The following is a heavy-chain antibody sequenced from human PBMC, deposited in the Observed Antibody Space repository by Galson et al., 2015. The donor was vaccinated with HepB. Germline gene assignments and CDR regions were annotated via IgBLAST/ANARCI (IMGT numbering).Heavy chain of an antibody. CDR3: TTEPGRYYYDSWRGY. CDR2: IKSKTDGGTT. CDR1: GFTFSNAW. D-gene: IGHD3-22*01. Sequence: SLRLSCAASGFTFSNAWMSWVRQAPGKGLEWVGRIKSKTDGGTTDYAAPVKGRFTISRDDSKNTLYLQMNSLKTEDTAVYYCTTEPGRYYYDSWRGYWGQGTLVTVSS. V-gene: IGHV3-15*01. J-gene: IGHJ4*02.